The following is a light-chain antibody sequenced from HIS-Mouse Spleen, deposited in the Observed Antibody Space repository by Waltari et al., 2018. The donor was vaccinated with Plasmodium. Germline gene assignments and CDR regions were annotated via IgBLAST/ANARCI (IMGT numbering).Light chain of an antibody. CDR1: QRVSSN. V-gene: IGKV3-15*01. Sequence: ELVITHSPATLSVSPGERATLSCRASQRVSSNLAWYQQKPDQAPRLLIYGASTRATGSPARFSGSGSGTEFTLTISSLQSEDFAVYYCQQYNNWSFTFGPGTKVDIK. J-gene: IGKJ3*01. CDR2: GAS. CDR3: QQYNNWSFT.